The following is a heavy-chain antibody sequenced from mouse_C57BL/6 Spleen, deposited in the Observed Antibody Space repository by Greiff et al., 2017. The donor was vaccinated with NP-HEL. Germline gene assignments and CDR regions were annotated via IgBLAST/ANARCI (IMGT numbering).Heavy chain of an antibody. CDR2: ISSGSSTI. CDR1: GFTFSDYG. V-gene: IGHV5-17*01. J-gene: IGHJ3*01. Sequence: EVKVVESGGGLVKPGGSLKLSCAASGFTFSDYGMHWVRQAPEKGLEWVAYISSGSSTIYYADTVKGRFTISRDNAKNTLFLQMTSLRSEDTAMYYCARQGLRRGAWFAYWGQGTLVTVSA. D-gene: IGHD2-4*01. CDR3: ARQGLRRGAWFAY.